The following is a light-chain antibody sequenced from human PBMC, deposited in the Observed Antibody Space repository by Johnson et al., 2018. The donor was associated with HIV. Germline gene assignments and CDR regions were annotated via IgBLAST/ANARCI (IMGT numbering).Light chain of an antibody. CDR3: GTWDSSLSAGGV. V-gene: IGLV1-51*01. Sequence: QSVLTQPPSVSAAPGQKVTISCSGSSSNIGNNYVSWYQQLPGPAPKLLIYANNKRPSGIPDRFSGSKSGTSATLGITGLQTGDEAAYYGGTWDSSLSAGGVFGTGTKVTVL. CDR1: SSNIGNNY. CDR2: ANN. J-gene: IGLJ1*01.